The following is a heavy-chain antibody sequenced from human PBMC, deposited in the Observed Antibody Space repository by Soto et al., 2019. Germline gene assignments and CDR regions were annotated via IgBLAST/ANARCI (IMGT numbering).Heavy chain of an antibody. CDR2: ISYDGSNK. J-gene: IGHJ4*02. Sequence: QVQLVESGGGVVQPGRSLRLSCAASGFTFSSYGMHWVRQAPGKGLEWVAVISYDGSNKYYADSVKGRFTISRDNSKNTLYLQMNSLRAEDTAVYYCAISGSPTFRVDYWGQGTLVTVSS. CDR3: AISGSPTFRVDY. V-gene: IGHV3-30*03. CDR1: GFTFSSYG. D-gene: IGHD1-26*01.